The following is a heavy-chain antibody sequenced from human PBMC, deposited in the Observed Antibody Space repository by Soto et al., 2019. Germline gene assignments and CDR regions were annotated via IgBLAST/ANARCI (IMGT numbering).Heavy chain of an antibody. V-gene: IGHV3-23*01. CDR2: VSIGGST. CDR3: AKRRGAGGHFDY. D-gene: IGHD2-15*01. CDR1: GFTFSSYA. J-gene: IGHJ4*02. Sequence: GSLRLSCAASGFTFSSYAMGWVRQGPVKGLEWVAVVSIGGSTHYADSVRGRLTISRDNSKNTLSLQMNSLTAEDTAVYFCAKRRGAGGHFDYWGQGALVTVSS.